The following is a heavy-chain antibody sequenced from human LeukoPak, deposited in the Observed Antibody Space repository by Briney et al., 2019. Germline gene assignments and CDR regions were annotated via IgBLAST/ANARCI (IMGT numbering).Heavy chain of an antibody. V-gene: IGHV3-23*01. J-gene: IGHJ4*02. Sequence: GGSLRLSCAASGFAFSNFAMSWVRQAPGKGLEWVSAMSGSGYYTYYVESVKGRFTISRDNAEKSLYLQMNSLRAEDTAVYYCARDRGGSYSAIDYWGQGTLVTVSS. CDR3: ARDRGGSYSAIDY. CDR1: GFAFSNFA. CDR2: MSGSGYYT. D-gene: IGHD2-15*01.